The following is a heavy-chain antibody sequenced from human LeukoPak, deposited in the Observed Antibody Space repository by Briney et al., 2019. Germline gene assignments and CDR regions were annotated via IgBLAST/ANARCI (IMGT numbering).Heavy chain of an antibody. J-gene: IGHJ4*02. CDR1: GFTFDDYA. CDR3: TRDPSNSGSYSRLDY. CDR2: INSDGSST. V-gene: IGHV3-74*01. D-gene: IGHD1-26*01. Sequence: GGSLRLSCAASGFTFDDYAMHWVRQAPGKGLVWVSRINSDGSSTSYADSVKGRFTISRDNAKNSLYLQMNSLRAEDTALYYCTRDPSNSGSYSRLDYWGQGTLVTVSS.